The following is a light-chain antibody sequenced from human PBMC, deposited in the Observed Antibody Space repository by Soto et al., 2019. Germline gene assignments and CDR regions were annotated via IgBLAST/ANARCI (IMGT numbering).Light chain of an antibody. V-gene: IGKV1-39*01. CDR1: QNIDKY. Sequence: DILLTQSPASLSASVGDRVTITCRANQNIDKYLNWYQQKPGKAPKFLISAASSLQSGVPVRFSGTRSGTDFTLSITNLQPEDFGSYFCQQTFRTPRTFGPGTKLHI. CDR3: QQTFRTPRT. J-gene: IGKJ3*01. CDR2: AAS.